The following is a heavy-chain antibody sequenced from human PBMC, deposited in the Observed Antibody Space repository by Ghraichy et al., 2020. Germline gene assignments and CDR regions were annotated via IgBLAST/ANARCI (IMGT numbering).Heavy chain of an antibody. J-gene: IGHJ5*02. V-gene: IGHV1-24*01. CDR3: ATDVAGSYYH. CDR1: GYTLTELS. CDR2: FDPEDGET. D-gene: IGHD1-26*01. Sequence: ASVKVSCKVSGYTLTELSIHWVRQAPGKGLEWMGGFDPEDGETIYAQKFQGRVTMTEDTSTDTAYMELSTLRSEDTAVYYCATDVAGSYYHWGQGTLVTVSS.